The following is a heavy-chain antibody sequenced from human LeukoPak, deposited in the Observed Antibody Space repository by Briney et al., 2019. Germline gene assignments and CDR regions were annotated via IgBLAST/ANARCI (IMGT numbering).Heavy chain of an antibody. Sequence: PSQTLSLTCTVSGGSISSGGYYWSWIRQPPGKGLEWIGYIYYSGSTYYNPSLKSRVTISVDTSKNQFSLKLSSVTAADTAVYYCARGEGQGGLQFDYWGQGTLVTVSS. V-gene: IGHV4-30-2*01. CDR1: GGSISSGGYY. J-gene: IGHJ4*02. CDR3: ARGEGQGGLQFDY. CDR2: IYYSGST. D-gene: IGHD5-24*01.